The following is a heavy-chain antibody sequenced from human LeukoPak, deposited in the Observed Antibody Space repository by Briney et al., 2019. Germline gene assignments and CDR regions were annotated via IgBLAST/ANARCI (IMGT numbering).Heavy chain of an antibody. CDR1: GFTFSSYG. CDR2: IWYDGSNK. J-gene: IGHJ4*02. Sequence: PGGSLRLSCAASGFTFSSYGMHWVRQAPGKGLEWVAVIWYDGSNKYYADSVKGRFTIPRDNSKNTLYLQMNSLRAEDTAVYYCARDRYYDSSGYPLFDYWGQGTLVTVSS. D-gene: IGHD3-22*01. V-gene: IGHV3-33*01. CDR3: ARDRYYDSSGYPLFDY.